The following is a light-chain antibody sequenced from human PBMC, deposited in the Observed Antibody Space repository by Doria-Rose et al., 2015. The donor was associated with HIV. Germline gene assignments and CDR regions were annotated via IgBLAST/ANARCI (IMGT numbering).Light chain of an antibody. Sequence: EIVLTQSPGTLSLSPGERATLSCRASQSFSSTYLAWYQQTPGQAPSLLIYDGSTRATGIPDGFSASGSGTDFTLTINRLEPEDFAPYYCHQYGTSWTFGQGTRWKS. V-gene: IGKV3-20*01. CDR3: HQYGTSWT. CDR1: QSFSSTY. CDR2: DGS. J-gene: IGKJ1*01.